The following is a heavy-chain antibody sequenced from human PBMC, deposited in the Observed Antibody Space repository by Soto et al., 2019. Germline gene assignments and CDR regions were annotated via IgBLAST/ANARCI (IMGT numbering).Heavy chain of an antibody. CDR3: ARDHGDSPYYDFWSGYNWFDP. CDR1: GFTFSSYS. CDR2: ISSSSSYI. Sequence: GGSLILSCAASGFTFSSYSMNWVRQAPGKGLEWVSSISSSSSYIYYADSVKGRFTISRDNAKNSLYLQMNSLRAEDTAVYYCARDHGDSPYYDFWSGYNWFDPWGQGTLVTVSS. J-gene: IGHJ5*02. D-gene: IGHD3-3*01. V-gene: IGHV3-21*01.